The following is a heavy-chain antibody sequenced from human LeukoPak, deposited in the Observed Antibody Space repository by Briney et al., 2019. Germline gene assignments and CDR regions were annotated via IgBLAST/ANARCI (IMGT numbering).Heavy chain of an antibody. V-gene: IGHV1-2*02. J-gene: IGHJ5*02. D-gene: IGHD2-15*01. CDR2: INPNSGGT. CDR1: GYTFTGYC. Sequence: ASVKVSCKASGYTFTGYCMHWVRQAPGQGLEWMGWINPNSGGTNYAQKFQGRVTMTRDASISTAYMELSRLRSDDTAVYYCARVVVAAKGFDPWGQGTLVTVSS. CDR3: ARVVVAAKGFDP.